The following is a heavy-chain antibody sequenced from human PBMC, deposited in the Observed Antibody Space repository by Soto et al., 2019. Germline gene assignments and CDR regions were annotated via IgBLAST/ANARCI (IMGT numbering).Heavy chain of an antibody. V-gene: IGHV1-18*01. D-gene: IGHD4-17*01. J-gene: IGHJ3*02. Sequence: ASVKVSCKASGYTFTSYGISWVRQAPGQGLEWMGWISAYNGNTNYAQKLQGRVTMTTDTSTSTAYMELRSLRSDDTAVYYCAGASYGYYADAFDNWGQGTMVTVSS. CDR2: ISAYNGNT. CDR3: AGASYGYYADAFDN. CDR1: GYTFTSYG.